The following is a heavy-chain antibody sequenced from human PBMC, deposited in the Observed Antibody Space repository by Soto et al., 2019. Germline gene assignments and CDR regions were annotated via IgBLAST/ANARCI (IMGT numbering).Heavy chain of an antibody. D-gene: IGHD6-19*01. CDR2: ITSDTKTI. Sequence: EVQLVESGGDLVQRGGSLRLSCVAYGFTFSVYSMNWVRQAPGKGLEWFSYITSDTKTIKYADSVKGRFTISTDNAKNSVYLQMNSLRDEDTAVYYCARSVEGHFDYWGQGTVVTVSS. V-gene: IGHV3-48*02. J-gene: IGHJ4*02. CDR1: GFTFSVYS. CDR3: ARSVEGHFDY.